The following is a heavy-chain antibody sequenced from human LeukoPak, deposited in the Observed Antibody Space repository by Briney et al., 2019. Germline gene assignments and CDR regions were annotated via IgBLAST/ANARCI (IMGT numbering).Heavy chain of an antibody. D-gene: IGHD4-17*01. J-gene: IGHJ4*02. V-gene: IGHV3-15*01. CDR1: GFTFSNAW. CDR2: IKSKTDGGTT. CDR3: TTDPAGDSFEY. Sequence: GGSLRLSCAGSGFTFSNAWMSWARQAPGKGLEWIGRIKSKTDGGTTEYAAPVKGRFTISRDDSKNTFYLQLNSLKMEDTAVYYCTTDPAGDSFEYWGQGTLVTVSS.